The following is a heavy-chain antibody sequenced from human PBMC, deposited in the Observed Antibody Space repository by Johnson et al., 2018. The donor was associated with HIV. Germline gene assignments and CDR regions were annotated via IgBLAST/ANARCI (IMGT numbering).Heavy chain of an antibody. CDR2: ISYDGSKK. J-gene: IGHJ3*02. V-gene: IGHV3-30*04. CDR1: GFTFSSYA. CDR3: AKDIASGYTNGGTLDI. D-gene: IGHD6-19*01. Sequence: QVQLVESGGGVVQPGRSLRLSCAASGFTFSSYAMHWVRQAPGKGLEWVAVISYDGSKKYYAGSVKGRFTISRDNAKNDLDLQMHSLRPEDRALFYCAKDIASGYTNGGTLDIGGQGTMVTVSS.